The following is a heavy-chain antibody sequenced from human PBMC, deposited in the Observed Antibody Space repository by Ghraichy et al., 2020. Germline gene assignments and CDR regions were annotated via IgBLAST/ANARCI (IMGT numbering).Heavy chain of an antibody. CDR2: IRSKANGGTT. D-gene: IGHD6-13*01. V-gene: IGHV3-49*04. Sequence: GGSLRLSCTVSGFTLGDYAMTWVRQAPGKGLEWVGLIRSKANGGTTEYAASVKGRFIISRDDSKNIAYLEINSLKSEDTSVYYCARTQTRQQLNSGVDYWGQGTLVTVSS. CDR1: GFTLGDYA. CDR3: ARTQTRQQLNSGVDY. J-gene: IGHJ4*02.